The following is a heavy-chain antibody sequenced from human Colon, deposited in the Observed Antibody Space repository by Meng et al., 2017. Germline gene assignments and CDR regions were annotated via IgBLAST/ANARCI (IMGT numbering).Heavy chain of an antibody. D-gene: IGHD1-26*01. V-gene: IGHV4-61*03. J-gene: IGHJ4*02. CDR1: GGSVSSPSYY. CDR2: VYYTGSA. CDR3: ARGRGSYSSIDF. Sequence: HVPLEAPGPRLVRPSDTLSLTCTLSGGSVSSPSYYWSWIWQTPGKGLEWIGYVYYTGSANYNPSLKSRVTISVDTSKNHFSLNLTSVTAADTAVYYCARGRGSYSSIDFWGQGTLVTVSS.